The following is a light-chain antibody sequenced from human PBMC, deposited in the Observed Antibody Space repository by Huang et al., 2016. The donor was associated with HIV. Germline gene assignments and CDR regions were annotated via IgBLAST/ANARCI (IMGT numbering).Light chain of an antibody. CDR3: QQYNTSPTT. V-gene: IGKV3-15*01. CDR2: GAS. J-gene: IGKJ3*01. CDR1: QRVATQ. Sequence: EIIMTQFPATLSLSPGERATLSCRASQRVATQSAWYQQKPGQAPRRLIFGASNRATGVPDRFSGSGSGTEFTLTISNLQSEDFALYYCQQYNTSPTTFGPGTRVDVK.